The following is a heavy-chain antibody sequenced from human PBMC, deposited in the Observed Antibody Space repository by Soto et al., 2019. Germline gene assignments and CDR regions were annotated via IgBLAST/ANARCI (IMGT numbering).Heavy chain of an antibody. J-gene: IGHJ6*02. Sequence: ASVKVSCKASGYTFTTYDINWVRQAPGQGLEWLGWMDPNSGSTGYAQNFQGRITMTRNISRKTAHMELSSLQSEDTAVYYCARERKFDFWRKGLDVWGQGTTVTVSS. V-gene: IGHV1-8*01. CDR3: ARERKFDFWRKGLDV. CDR2: MDPNSGST. CDR1: GYTFTTYD. D-gene: IGHD3-3*01.